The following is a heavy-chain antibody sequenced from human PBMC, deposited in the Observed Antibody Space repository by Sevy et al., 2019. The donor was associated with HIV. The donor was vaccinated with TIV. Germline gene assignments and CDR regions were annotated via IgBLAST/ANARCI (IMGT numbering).Heavy chain of an antibody. CDR1: GFTFSSYA. V-gene: IGHV3-30-3*01. D-gene: IGHD4-17*01. CDR3: ARDDGFDY. CDR2: ISYDGSNK. Sequence: GGSLRLSCAASGFTFSSYAMHWVRQAPGKGLEWVAVISYDGSNKYYADSVKGRFTISRDNSKSTLYLQMNSLRAEDTAVYYCARDDGFDYWGQGTLVTVSS. J-gene: IGHJ4*02.